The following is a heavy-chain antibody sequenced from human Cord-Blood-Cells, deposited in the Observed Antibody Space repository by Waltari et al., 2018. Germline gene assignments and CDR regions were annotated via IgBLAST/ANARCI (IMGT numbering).Heavy chain of an antibody. V-gene: IGHV4-4*07. J-gene: IGHJ2*01. D-gene: IGHD1-20*01. CDR2: IYTSGST. CDR3: AVTDNWNYWYFDL. CDR1: GGSISSYY. Sequence: QVQLQESGPGLVKPSETLSLTCTVSGGSISSYYWSWIRQPAGKGREWIGRIYTSGSTNYNPSRKSRVTMSVDTSKNQFSLKLSSVTAADTAVYYCAVTDNWNYWYFDLWGRGTLVTVPS.